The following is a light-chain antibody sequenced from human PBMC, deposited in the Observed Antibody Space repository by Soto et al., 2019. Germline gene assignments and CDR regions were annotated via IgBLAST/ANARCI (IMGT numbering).Light chain of an antibody. V-gene: IGLV2-8*01. CDR2: EVS. CDR3: SSYAGSNNNYV. CDR1: SSDVGGYNY. J-gene: IGLJ1*01. Sequence: QSLLTQPPSTSGSPGQSVTISCTGTSSDVGGYNYVSWYQHHPGKAPKLMIYEVSKRPSGVPDRFSGSKSGNTASLTVSGLQAEDEADYYCSSYAGSNNNYVLGTGTKVTVL.